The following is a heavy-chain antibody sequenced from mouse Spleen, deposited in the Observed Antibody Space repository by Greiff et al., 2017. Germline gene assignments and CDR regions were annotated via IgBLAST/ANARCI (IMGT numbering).Heavy chain of an antibody. CDR1: GFTFSSYY. CDR2: ISNSGGST. CDR3: ARGTGGFDY. J-gene: IGHJ2*01. Sequence: EVMLVESGGGLVKLGGSLKLSCAASGFTFSSYYMSWVRQTPEKRLEWVATISNSGGSTYYPDSVKDRFTISRDNAKNTLYLQMSSLNSEDTAVYYCARGTGGFDYWGQGTTLTVSS. V-gene: IGHV5-6-2*01. D-gene: IGHD4-1*01.